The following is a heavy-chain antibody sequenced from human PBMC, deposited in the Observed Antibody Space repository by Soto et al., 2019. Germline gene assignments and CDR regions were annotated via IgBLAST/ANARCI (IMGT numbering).Heavy chain of an antibody. J-gene: IGHJ5*02. Sequence: GESLKISCKGSGYTFSNWWIAWVRQMPGKGLEYMVIIYPSDSQTRYSPSFQGQVTISADKSINTAYLQWSSLKASDTAIYYCARHGFYGDFSSNYFDPWGQGTLVTVSS. D-gene: IGHD4-17*01. V-gene: IGHV5-51*01. CDR3: ARHGFYGDFSSNYFDP. CDR1: GYTFSNWW. CDR2: IYPSDSQT.